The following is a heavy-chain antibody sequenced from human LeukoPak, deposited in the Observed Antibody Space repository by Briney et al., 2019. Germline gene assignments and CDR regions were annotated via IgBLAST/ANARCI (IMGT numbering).Heavy chain of an antibody. J-gene: IGHJ4*02. CDR2: IKEDGSEI. CDR3: ARRPDGVDN. D-gene: IGHD3-10*01. Sequence: GGSLRLSCAASGFIFSNYWMTWVRQTPGKGLEFVANIKEDGSEIFYLDSVKGRFTISRDNAKNSVYLQMNSLRAEDTAVYYCARRPDGVDNWGQGTLVTVSS. V-gene: IGHV3-7*01. CDR1: GFIFSNYW.